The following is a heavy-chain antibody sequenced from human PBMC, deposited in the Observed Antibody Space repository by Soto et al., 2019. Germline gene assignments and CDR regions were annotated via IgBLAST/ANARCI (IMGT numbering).Heavy chain of an antibody. J-gene: IGHJ4*02. CDR3: ASHPPAISISDH. Sequence: PSETLSLTCTVSGGSISSSSYYWGWIRQPPGKGLEWIGSIYYSGSTYYNPSLKSRVTISVDTSKNQFSLKLSSVTAADTAVYYCASHPPAISISDHRGQGTLVTVSS. CDR1: GGSISSSSYY. D-gene: IGHD3-3*01. CDR2: IYYSGST. V-gene: IGHV4-39*01.